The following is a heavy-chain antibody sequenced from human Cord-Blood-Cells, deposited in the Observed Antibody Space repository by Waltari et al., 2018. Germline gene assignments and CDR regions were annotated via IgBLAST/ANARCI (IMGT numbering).Heavy chain of an antibody. CDR3: ARNSGSYIDY. Sequence: EVQLVASGGGLVQPGGSLSLSCAASGFTLSIYGLSWVRQAPGKGLEWVANIKQDGSEKYYVDSVKGRFTISRDNAKNSLYLQMNSLRAEDTAVYYCARNSGSYIDYWGQGTLVTVSS. CDR2: IKQDGSEK. J-gene: IGHJ4*02. V-gene: IGHV3-7*01. CDR1: GFTLSIYG. D-gene: IGHD1-26*01.